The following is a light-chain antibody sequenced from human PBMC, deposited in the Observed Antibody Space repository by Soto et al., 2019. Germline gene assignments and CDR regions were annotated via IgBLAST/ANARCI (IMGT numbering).Light chain of an antibody. CDR3: AAWGERLKGWM. Sequence: QSVLIQPPSVSGTPGQRVIISCSGSSSNIGSNSANWYQQLPGTAPGLLIYGDNKRPSRVPDRFSGSKSGTSASLAISGLQSGDEADYYCAAWGERLKGWMFGGGTKLTVL. CDR1: SSNIGSNS. V-gene: IGLV1-44*01. CDR2: GDN. J-gene: IGLJ3*02.